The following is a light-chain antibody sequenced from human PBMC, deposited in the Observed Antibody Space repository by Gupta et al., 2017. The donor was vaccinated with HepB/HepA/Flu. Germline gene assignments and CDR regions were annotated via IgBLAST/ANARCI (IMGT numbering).Light chain of an antibody. CDR1: QSIGST. J-gene: IGKJ2*02. CDR2: YAS. V-gene: IGKV6-21*01. Sequence: EIVLTQSPDFQSVTPKEKVTITCRASQSIGSTLNWYQQKPEQSPKLLIKYASQPCSGVPSRFSGSGSGTDFTLTINIREAEDAATYYCQQRSSLPCTFGQGTKLDIK. CDR3: QQRSSLPCT.